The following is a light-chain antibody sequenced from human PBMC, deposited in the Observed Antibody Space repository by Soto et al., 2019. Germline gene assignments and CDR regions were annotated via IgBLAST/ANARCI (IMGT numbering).Light chain of an antibody. V-gene: IGKV3-20*01. J-gene: IGKJ1*01. CDR3: QQYGSSSWT. CDR2: GAS. Sequence: EIVLTQSPGTLSLSPGERATLSCRASQSVSSSYLAWYQQKPGQAPSLLIYGASSRATGIPDRFSGSGSGTDFTLTISRPEPEDFAVYYCQQYGSSSWTLGQGTKVEIK. CDR1: QSVSSSY.